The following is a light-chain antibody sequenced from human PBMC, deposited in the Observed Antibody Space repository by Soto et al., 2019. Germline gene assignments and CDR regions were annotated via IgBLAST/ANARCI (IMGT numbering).Light chain of an antibody. Sequence: EIVLTQSPATLSLSPAERATLSCRASQSLSRFLAWYQQKPGQAPRLLIYDASNRATGVPARFSGSGSGTDFTLTISSLEPEDFAVYYCQQRTNWLTFGGGTKVEIK. J-gene: IGKJ4*01. V-gene: IGKV3-11*01. CDR1: QSLSRF. CDR2: DAS. CDR3: QQRTNWLT.